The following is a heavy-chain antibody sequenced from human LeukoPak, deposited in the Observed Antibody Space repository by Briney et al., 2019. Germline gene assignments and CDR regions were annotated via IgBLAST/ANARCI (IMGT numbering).Heavy chain of an antibody. J-gene: IGHJ6*03. D-gene: IGHD3-16*02. Sequence: GESLKISCKGSGYSFTSNWIAWVRQMPGKGLEWMGIIYPGDSDTRYSPSFQGQVTISADKSISTAYLQWSSLKASDTAMYYCARHYDYVWGSYRPGRRYYYYYMDVWGKGTTVTVSS. CDR2: IYPGDSDT. CDR3: ARHYDYVWGSYRPGRRYYYYYMDV. CDR1: GYSFTSNW. V-gene: IGHV5-51*01.